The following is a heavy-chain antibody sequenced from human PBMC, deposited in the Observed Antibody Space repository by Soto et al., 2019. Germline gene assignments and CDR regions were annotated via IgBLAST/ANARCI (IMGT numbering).Heavy chain of an antibody. J-gene: IGHJ4*02. V-gene: IGHV1-18*01. CDR1: GYTFTSYG. D-gene: IGHD2-15*01. CDR3: ARDRGVVVAAAGHFDY. Sequence: QVQLVPSGAEVKKPGASVTVSCKASGYTFTSYGISWVRQAPGQGLEWMGWISAYNGNTNYAQKLQGRVTMTTDTSTSTAYMELRSLRSDDTAVYYCARDRGVVVAAAGHFDYWGQGTLVTVSS. CDR2: ISAYNGNT.